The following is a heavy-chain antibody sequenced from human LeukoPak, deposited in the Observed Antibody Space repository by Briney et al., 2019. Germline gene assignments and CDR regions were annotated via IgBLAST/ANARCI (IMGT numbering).Heavy chain of an antibody. V-gene: IGHV3-15*07. CDR2: IKSKTDGETV. CDR3: TRLGYYYGSGSPNQY. J-gene: IGHJ4*02. Sequence: GGSLRLSCAVSGLTFSNAWLSWVRRAPGKGLEWVGRIKSKTDGETVDHAAPVKGRFTISRDDSKNTLYLQMNSLKIEDTAVYYCTRLGYYYGSGSPNQYWGQGTLVTVSS. D-gene: IGHD3-10*01. CDR1: GLTFSNAW.